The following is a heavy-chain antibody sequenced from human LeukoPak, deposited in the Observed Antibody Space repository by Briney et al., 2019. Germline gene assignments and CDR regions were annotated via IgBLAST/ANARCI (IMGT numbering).Heavy chain of an antibody. V-gene: IGHV1-2*02. CDR2: INPNSGGT. D-gene: IGHD3-22*01. Sequence: ASVKVSCRASGYTFTGYYMHWMRQAAGQGLEWMGWINPNSGGTNYAQKFQGRVTMTRDTSISTAYMELSRLRSDDTAVYYCARNFYFDSSGYYHYWGQGTLVTVSS. J-gene: IGHJ4*02. CDR3: ARNFYFDSSGYYHY. CDR1: GYTFTGYY.